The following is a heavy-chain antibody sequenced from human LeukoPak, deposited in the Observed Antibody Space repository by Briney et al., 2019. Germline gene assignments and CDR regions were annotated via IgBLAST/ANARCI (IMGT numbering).Heavy chain of an antibody. V-gene: IGHV3-9*01. CDR3: AKEGIAARPGKNYYYYMDV. D-gene: IGHD6-6*01. CDR1: GFTFDDYA. J-gene: IGHJ6*03. Sequence: GRSLRLSCAASGFTFDDYAMHWVRQAPGKGLEWVSGISWNSGSIGYADSVKGRFTISRDNAKNSLYLQMNSLRAEDTALYYCAKEGIAARPGKNYYYYMDVGGKGTTVTVSS. CDR2: ISWNSGSI.